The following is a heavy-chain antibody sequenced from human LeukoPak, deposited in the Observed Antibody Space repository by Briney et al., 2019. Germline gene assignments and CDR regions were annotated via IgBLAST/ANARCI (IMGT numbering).Heavy chain of an antibody. CDR3: AKGGSTSAWLVRVGEY. J-gene: IGHJ4*02. Sequence: PGRSLRLSCAASGFTFSSYGMHWVRQAPGKGLEWVAVISYDGNTKDYVDSVKGRFTISRDNSKNTLYLQMNSLRAEDTAVYYCAKGGSTSAWLVRVGEYWGQGTLVTVSS. CDR2: ISYDGNTK. D-gene: IGHD6-19*01. CDR1: GFTFSSYG. V-gene: IGHV3-30*18.